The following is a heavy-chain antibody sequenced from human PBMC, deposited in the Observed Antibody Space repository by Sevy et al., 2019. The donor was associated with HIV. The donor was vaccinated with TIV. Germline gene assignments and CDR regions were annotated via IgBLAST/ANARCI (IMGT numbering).Heavy chain of an antibody. D-gene: IGHD2-15*01. CDR1: GFTIKDHA. CDR3: TKDLLPGGADI. CDR2: IYWNSDT. J-gene: IGHJ3*02. V-gene: IGHV3-9*01. Sequence: GGSVRLSCVGSGFTIKDHAMHWVRQPPGQGREGVAGIYWNSDTGYADSVKGRFTVSRDNAKNSLYLQMSSLRVDDTAFYYCTKDLLPGGADIWGRGTLVTVSS.